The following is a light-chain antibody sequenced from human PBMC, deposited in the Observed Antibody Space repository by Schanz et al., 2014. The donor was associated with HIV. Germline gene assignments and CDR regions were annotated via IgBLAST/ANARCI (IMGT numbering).Light chain of an antibody. CDR3: LQHNSYPPT. CDR1: QSVARY. Sequence: EIVMTQSPATLSLSPGETATLSCRASQSVARYLAWYQQKPGQAPRLLIYGASTRATGIPARFSGSGSGTEFTLTISSLQSEDSATYYCLQHNSYPPTFGQGTKVEIK. CDR2: GAS. J-gene: IGKJ1*01. V-gene: IGKV3-15*01.